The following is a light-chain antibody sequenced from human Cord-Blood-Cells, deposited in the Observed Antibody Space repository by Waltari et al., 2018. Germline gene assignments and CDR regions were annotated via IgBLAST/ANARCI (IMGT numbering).Light chain of an antibody. J-gene: IGKJ4*01. CDR1: QDISNY. V-gene: IGKV1-33*01. CDR3: QQYDNLLT. Sequence: DIQMTQSPSPLSASVGHRVTITCQASQDISNYLNWYQQKPGKAPKLLIYDASNLETGVPSRFSGSGSGTDFTFTISSLQPEDIATYYCQQYDNLLTFGGGTKVEIK. CDR2: DAS.